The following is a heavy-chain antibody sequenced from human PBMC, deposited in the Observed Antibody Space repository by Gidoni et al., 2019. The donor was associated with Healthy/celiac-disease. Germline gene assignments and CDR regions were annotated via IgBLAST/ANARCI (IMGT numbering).Heavy chain of an antibody. D-gene: IGHD2-15*01. V-gene: IGHV3-33*01. J-gene: IGHJ4*02. CDR1: GFTFRSYG. Sequence: QVQLVESGGGVVQPGGSLGISCAASGFTFRSYGMPLVRQAAGKGLEWVAVIWYDGSNKYYADSVKGRFTISRDNSKNTLYLQMNSLRAEDTAVYYCARDLGYGGNAIDYWGQGTLVTVSS. CDR2: IWYDGSNK. CDR3: ARDLGYGGNAIDY.